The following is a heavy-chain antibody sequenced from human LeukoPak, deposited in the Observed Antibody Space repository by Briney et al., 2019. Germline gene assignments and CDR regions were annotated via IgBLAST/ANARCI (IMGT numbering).Heavy chain of an antibody. V-gene: IGHV1-8*01. CDR3: ALELGIGDY. CDR2: MNPDRGNT. J-gene: IGHJ4*02. CDR1: GYTFNSYD. Sequence: ASVTVSCKASGYTFNSYDIKWVRQATGHGREWMGWMNPDRGNTGYAQKFQGRVTMTRNTPISTAYIELSSLRSEDTAVYYCALELGIGDYWGQGTLVTVSS. D-gene: IGHD7-27*01.